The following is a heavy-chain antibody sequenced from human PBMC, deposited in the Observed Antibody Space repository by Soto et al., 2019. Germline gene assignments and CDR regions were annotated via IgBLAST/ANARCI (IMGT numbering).Heavy chain of an antibody. CDR2: ISAHNGNT. Sequence: QVHLVQSGAEVKKPGASVKVPCKGSGYGFTTYGITWVRQAPGQGLEWMAWISAHNGNTNYAQKLQGRVTVTRDTPTSTAYMELRSLRSDDTAVYYCARGRYGDYWGQGALVTVSS. CDR1: GYGFTTYG. V-gene: IGHV1-18*01. CDR3: ARGRYGDY. J-gene: IGHJ4*02. D-gene: IGHD1-1*01.